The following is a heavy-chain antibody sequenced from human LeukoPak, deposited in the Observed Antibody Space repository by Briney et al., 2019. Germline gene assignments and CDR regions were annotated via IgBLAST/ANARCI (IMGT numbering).Heavy chain of an antibody. Sequence: SETLSLICTVSGGSISSYYWSWIRQPPGKGLEWLGYIHSSGSTHYNSSLKRRDHLLVEPPKNQCSLKLSSVTAADTAVYYCARVEEGYGTGRRENYYYYYMDVGGKGTTVTISS. CDR2: IHSSGST. D-gene: IGHD3-10*01. CDR1: GGSISSYY. CDR3: ARVEEGYGTGRRENYYYYYMDV. V-gene: IGHV4-59*01. J-gene: IGHJ6*03.